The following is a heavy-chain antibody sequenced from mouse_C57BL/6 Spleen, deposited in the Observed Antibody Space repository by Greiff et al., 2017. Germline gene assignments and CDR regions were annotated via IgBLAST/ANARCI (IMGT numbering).Heavy chain of an antibody. V-gene: IGHV14-2*01. CDR2: IDPEDGDT. J-gene: IGHJ4*01. CDR1: GFNIKDYY. D-gene: IGHD2-10*02. CDR3: ARGNLEYPYYAMDY. Sequence: EVQLQQSGAELVKPGASVKLSCTASGFNIKDYYMHWVKQRTEQGLEWIGRIDPEDGDTKYAPKFQGKATITADTSSNTAYLQLSSLTSEDTAVYYCARGNLEYPYYAMDYWGQGTSVTVYS.